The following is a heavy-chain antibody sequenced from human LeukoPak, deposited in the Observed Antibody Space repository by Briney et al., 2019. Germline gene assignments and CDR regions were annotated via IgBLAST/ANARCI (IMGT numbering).Heavy chain of an antibody. V-gene: IGHV3-7*03. Sequence: TGGSLRLSCAASGFPFSSYWMTWVRQAPGKGLEWVANIKQDGSEKYYVDSVKGRFTISRDNAKNTLYLQMNSLRAEDTAVYYCAKGDTTWELPHDYWGQGTLVTVSS. CDR3: AKGDTTWELPHDY. D-gene: IGHD1-26*01. CDR1: GFPFSSYW. J-gene: IGHJ4*02. CDR2: IKQDGSEK.